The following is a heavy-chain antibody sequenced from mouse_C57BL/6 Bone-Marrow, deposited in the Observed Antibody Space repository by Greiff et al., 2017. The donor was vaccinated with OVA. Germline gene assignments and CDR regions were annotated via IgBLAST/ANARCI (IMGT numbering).Heavy chain of an antibody. V-gene: IGHV1-61*01. CDR3: AGWYFDY. Sequence: QVQLQQPGAELVRPGSSVKLSCKASGYTFTCYWMAWVKQRPGQGLEWIGNIYPSDSETHYNQQFKDKATLTVDKYYNTADSQRSSLTTEDAAVYYCAGWYFDYWGQGTTLTVSS. J-gene: IGHJ2*01. CDR2: IYPSDSET. D-gene: IGHD1-1*02. CDR1: GYTFTCYW.